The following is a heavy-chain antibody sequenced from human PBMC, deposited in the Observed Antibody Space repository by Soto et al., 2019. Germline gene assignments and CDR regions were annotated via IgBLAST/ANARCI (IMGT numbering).Heavy chain of an antibody. V-gene: IGHV3-33*01. CDR3: ARDVGDTANYYMDV. D-gene: IGHD5-18*01. CDR2: IWYDGSNK. CDR1: GFTFSSYG. Sequence: GGSLRLSCAASGFTFSSYGMHWVRQAPGKGLEWVAVIWYDGSNKYYADSVKGRFTISRDNSKNTLYLQMNSLRAEDTAVYYCARDVGDTANYYMDVWGKGTTVTVSS. J-gene: IGHJ6*03.